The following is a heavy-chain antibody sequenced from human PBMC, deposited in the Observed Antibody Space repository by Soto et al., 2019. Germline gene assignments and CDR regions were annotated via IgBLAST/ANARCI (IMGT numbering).Heavy chain of an antibody. CDR1: GGSISSGDYY. J-gene: IGHJ4*02. D-gene: IGHD3-22*01. V-gene: IGHV4-30-4*01. Sequence: PSETLSLTCTVSGGSISSGDYYWSWIRQPPGKGLEWIGYIYYSGSTYYNPSLKSRVTISVDTSKNQFSLKLSSVTAADTAVYYCARVIPYYYDSSRLSPGPDYWGQGTLVTVSS. CDR3: ARVIPYYYDSSRLSPGPDY. CDR2: IYYSGST.